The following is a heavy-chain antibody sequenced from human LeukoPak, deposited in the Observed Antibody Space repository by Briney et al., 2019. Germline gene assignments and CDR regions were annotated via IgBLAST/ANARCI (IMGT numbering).Heavy chain of an antibody. J-gene: IGHJ4*02. CDR2: ISYDGSNK. D-gene: IGHD3-3*01. Sequence: GRSLRLSCAASGFTFSSYGMHWVRQAPGKGLEWVAVISYDGSNKYYADSVKGRFTISRDNSKNMLYLQMNSLRAEDTAVYYCAKDHHPLITIFGVVMDYWGQGTLVTVSS. CDR3: AKDHHPLITIFGVVMDY. CDR1: GFTFSSYG. V-gene: IGHV3-30*18.